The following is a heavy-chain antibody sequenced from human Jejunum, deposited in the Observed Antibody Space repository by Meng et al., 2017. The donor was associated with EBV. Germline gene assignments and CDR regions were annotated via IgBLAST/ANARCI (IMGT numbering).Heavy chain of an antibody. J-gene: IGHJ4*01. CDR1: GFSFDDYT. Sequence: EVQLVVSXXVVVQXGGSLRLSCATSGFSFDDYTMHWVRQVPGKGLEWVSLISWDGGTTNYADSVKGRFTISRDNNKNSLYLQMNNLKTEDTAVYYCTAKNFDYWGHGTLVTVSS. CDR3: TAKNFDY. V-gene: IGHV3-43*01. CDR2: ISWDGGTT.